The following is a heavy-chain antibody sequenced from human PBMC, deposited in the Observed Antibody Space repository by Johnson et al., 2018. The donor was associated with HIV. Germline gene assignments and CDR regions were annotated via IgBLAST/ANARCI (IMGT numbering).Heavy chain of an antibody. CDR2: ISSSSSTI. D-gene: IGHD5-18*01. V-gene: IGHV3-48*01. CDR3: ARDDFKDTAMAYAFDI. CDR1: GFTFSSYS. Sequence: VQLVESGGGLVQPGGSLRLSCAASGFTFSSYSMNWVRQAPGKGLEWVSYISSSSSTIYYADSVKGRFTISRDNAKNSLYLQMNSLSAEDTAVYYCARDDFKDTAMAYAFDIWGQGTMVTVSS. J-gene: IGHJ3*02.